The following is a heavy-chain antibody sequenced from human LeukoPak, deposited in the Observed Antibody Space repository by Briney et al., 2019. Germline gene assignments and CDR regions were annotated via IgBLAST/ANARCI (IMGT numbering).Heavy chain of an antibody. V-gene: IGHV4-59*12. J-gene: IGHJ4*02. CDR3: ATMENDSSGYMVDY. CDR1: GASISGYY. CDR2: VYYTGST. Sequence: SETLSLTCSVSGASISGYYWTWIRQPPGQGLEWIGYVYYTGSTNYKPSLKSRVTISLDTSKNQFSLKLSSVTAADTAVYYCATMENDSSGYMVDYWGQGTLVTVSS. D-gene: IGHD3-22*01.